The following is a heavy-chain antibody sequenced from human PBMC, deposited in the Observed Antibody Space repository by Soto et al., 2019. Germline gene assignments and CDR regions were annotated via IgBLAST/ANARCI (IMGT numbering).Heavy chain of an antibody. CDR2: IYYSGST. CDR3: ARGWVIPEPPDYYGMDV. CDR1: GGSVSSGSYY. V-gene: IGHV4-61*01. D-gene: IGHD3-16*01. Sequence: PSETLSLTCTVSGGSVSSGSYYWSWIRQPPGKGLEWIGYIYYSGSTNYNPSLKSRVTISVDTSKNQFSLKLSSVTAADTAVYYCARGWVIPEPPDYYGMDVWGQGTTVTVSS. J-gene: IGHJ6*02.